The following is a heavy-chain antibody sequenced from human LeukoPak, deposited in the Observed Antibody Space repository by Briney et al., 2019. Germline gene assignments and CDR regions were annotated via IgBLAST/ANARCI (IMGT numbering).Heavy chain of an antibody. Sequence: GGSLRLSCAAFGFTFSTYVMTWVRQAPGKGLEWVSVISGRGDYTYYADSMKGRFTISRDNSKNSLFLQMNSLRAEDTAVYYCAKGPRSSWYHYGMDVWGKGTTVTVSS. CDR1: GFTFSTYV. CDR2: ISGRGDYT. D-gene: IGHD6-13*01. J-gene: IGHJ6*04. V-gene: IGHV3-23*01. CDR3: AKGPRSSWYHYGMDV.